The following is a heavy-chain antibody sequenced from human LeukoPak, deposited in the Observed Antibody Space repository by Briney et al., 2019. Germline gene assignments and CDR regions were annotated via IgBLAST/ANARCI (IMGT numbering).Heavy chain of an antibody. CDR2: ISSSSSTI. CDR1: GFTFSSYS. V-gene: IGHV3-48*01. CDR3: AAHCGGDCYSAFDY. Sequence: GGSLRLSCAASGFTFSSYSMNWVRQAPGKGLEWVSHISSSSSTIYYADSVKGRFTISRDNAKNSLYLQMNSLRAEDTAVYYCAAHCGGDCYSAFDYWGQGTLVTVSS. D-gene: IGHD2-21*01. J-gene: IGHJ4*02.